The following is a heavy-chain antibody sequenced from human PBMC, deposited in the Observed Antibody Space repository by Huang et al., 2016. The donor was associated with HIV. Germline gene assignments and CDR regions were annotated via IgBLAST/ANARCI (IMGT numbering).Heavy chain of an antibody. CDR1: GFTFSNYA. CDR2: MSGSGGRT. V-gene: IGHV3-23*01. Sequence: EVQLLESGGGLVQPGGSLRLSCIASGFTFSNYAMSWVRQAPGKGLEWGSAMSGSGGRTYYADSVKGRFTISRDNFKNTLYLQMNSLRAEDTAVYYCAEEVSGYSYGIDYWGQGTLVTVSS. J-gene: IGHJ4*02. CDR3: AEEVSGYSYGIDY. D-gene: IGHD5-18*01.